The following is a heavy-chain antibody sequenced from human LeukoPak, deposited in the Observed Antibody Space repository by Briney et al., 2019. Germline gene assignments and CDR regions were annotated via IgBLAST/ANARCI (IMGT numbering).Heavy chain of an antibody. CDR3: ASYYYDSSGSLNDY. D-gene: IGHD3-22*01. CDR2: IYYSGST. Sequence: SETLSLTCTVSGGSISSYYWSWIRQPPGKGLEWIGYIYYSGSTNYNPSLKSRVTISVDTSKNQFSLKLSSVTAADTAVYYCASYYYDSSGSLNDYWGQGTLVTVSS. V-gene: IGHV4-59*01. CDR1: GGSISSYY. J-gene: IGHJ4*02.